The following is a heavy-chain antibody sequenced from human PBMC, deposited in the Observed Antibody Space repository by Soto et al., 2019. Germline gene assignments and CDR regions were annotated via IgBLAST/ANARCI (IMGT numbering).Heavy chain of an antibody. CDR3: ARPVVEYSSSLYYYYYYMDV. Sequence: QLQLQESGPGLVKPSETLSLTCTVSGGSISSSSYYWGWIRQPPGKGLEWIGCIYYSGSTYYNPSLKSRVTISVDTSKNQFSLKLSSVTAADTAVYYCARPVVEYSSSLYYYYYYMDVWGKGTTVTVSS. D-gene: IGHD6-6*01. CDR1: GGSISSSSYY. J-gene: IGHJ6*03. CDR2: IYYSGST. V-gene: IGHV4-39*01.